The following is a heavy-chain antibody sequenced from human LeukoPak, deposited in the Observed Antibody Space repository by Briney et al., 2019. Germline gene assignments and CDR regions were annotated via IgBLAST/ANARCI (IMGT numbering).Heavy chain of an antibody. CDR1: EFTIRGFW. V-gene: IGHV3-74*01. J-gene: IGHJ5*02. CDR2: IDNDGDNP. Sequence: PGGSLRLSCAASEFTIRGFWMHWVRQTPGEGLVWVSRIDNDGDNPTYADSVKGRFTTSRDDAKNMVFLQMNSLRVEDTGLYYCVRDRPHNWFDPWGQGTLVIVSS. CDR3: VRDRPHNWFDP.